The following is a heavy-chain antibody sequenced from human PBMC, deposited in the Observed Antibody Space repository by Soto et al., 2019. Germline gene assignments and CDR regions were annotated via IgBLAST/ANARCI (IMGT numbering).Heavy chain of an antibody. CDR1: GFTFSSYA. J-gene: IGHJ5*02. Sequence: GGSLRLSCAASGFTFSSYAMSWVRQAPGKGLEWVSAISGSGGSTYYADSVKGRFTISRDNSKNTLYLQMNSLRAEDTAVYYCAKDLGDIAATIELYNWFDPWGQGTLVTVSS. V-gene: IGHV3-23*01. CDR2: ISGSGGST. D-gene: IGHD5-12*01. CDR3: AKDLGDIAATIELYNWFDP.